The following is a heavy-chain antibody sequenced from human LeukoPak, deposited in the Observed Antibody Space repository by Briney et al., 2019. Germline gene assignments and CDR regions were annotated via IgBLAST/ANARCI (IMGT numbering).Heavy chain of an antibody. CDR2: IYYSGST. CDR3: ARGGIAYCGGDCYYYYGMDV. D-gene: IGHD2-21*02. J-gene: IGHJ6*02. Sequence: PSETLSLTCTVSGGSLSSYYWSWIRQPPGKGREWIGYIYYSGSTNYNPSLKSRVTISVDTSKNQFSLKLSSVTAADTAVYYCARGGIAYCGGDCYYYYGMDVWGQGTTVTVSS. CDR1: GGSLSSYY. V-gene: IGHV4-59*08.